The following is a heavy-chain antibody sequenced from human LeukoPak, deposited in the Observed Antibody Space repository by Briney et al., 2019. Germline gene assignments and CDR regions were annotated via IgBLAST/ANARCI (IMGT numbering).Heavy chain of an antibody. CDR3: ARPPLIVVVIADLDAFGI. CDR2: IYHSGST. Sequence: PSETLSLTCAVSGYSISSGYYWGWIRQPPGKGLEWIGSIYHSGSTYYNPSLKSRVTISVDTSKNQFSLKLSSVTAADTAVYYCARPPLIVVVIADLDAFGIWGQGTMVTVSS. CDR1: GYSISSGYY. V-gene: IGHV4-38-2*01. D-gene: IGHD2-21*01. J-gene: IGHJ3*02.